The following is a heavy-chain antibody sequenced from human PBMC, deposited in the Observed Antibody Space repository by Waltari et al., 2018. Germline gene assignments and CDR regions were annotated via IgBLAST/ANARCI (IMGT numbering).Heavy chain of an antibody. V-gene: IGHV4-34*01. CDR2: MSHSGTT. Sequence: QVQLQQWGAGLLKPSETLSLTCAVYGWSFSGYYWSWFRQPPGKGREWIGEMSHSGTTNSHPSLKSRVTISLDTSKNQFSLKLSSVTAADTAVYYCARQEIIVEVTGDAFDIWGQGTMVTVSS. CDR3: ARQEIIVEVTGDAFDI. CDR1: GWSFSGYY. J-gene: IGHJ3*02. D-gene: IGHD2-21*02.